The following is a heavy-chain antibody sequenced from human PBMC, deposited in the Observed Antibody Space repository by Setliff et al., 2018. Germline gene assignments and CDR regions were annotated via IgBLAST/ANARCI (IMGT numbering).Heavy chain of an antibody. Sequence: GASVKVSCKASGYIFRDYYIRWVRQAPGQGLEWMGWINPNSGGREYAEAFQGRVTMTGDTSIRTAFMELSGLTSDDTAVYYCAGPFDVGPYPRPIDGLDLWGQGTRVTVSS. V-gene: IGHV1-2*02. CDR1: GYIFRDYY. D-gene: IGHD3-9*01. CDR2: INPNSGGR. J-gene: IGHJ3*01. CDR3: AGPFDVGPYPRPIDGLDL.